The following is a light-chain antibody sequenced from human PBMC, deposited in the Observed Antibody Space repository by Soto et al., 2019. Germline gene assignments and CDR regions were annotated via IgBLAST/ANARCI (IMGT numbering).Light chain of an antibody. CDR2: QAS. CDR3: QQSFSIPFT. V-gene: IGKV1-5*03. Sequence: DIQMTQSPSTRSASVGDRVTITCRASQSISSWLAWYQQKPGKAPKLLIYQASSLESGVPSRFSGSGYGTDFTLNISDLRPEDFATYYCQQSFSIPFTFGPGTKVDIK. CDR1: QSISSW. J-gene: IGKJ3*01.